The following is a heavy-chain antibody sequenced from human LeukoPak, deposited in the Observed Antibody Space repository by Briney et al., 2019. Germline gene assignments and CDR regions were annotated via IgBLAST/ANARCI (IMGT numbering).Heavy chain of an antibody. CDR2: IYTSGTT. Sequence: SETLSLTCTVSGGSFSTYYWSWIRQPAGKGLEWIGHIYTSGTTNYNPSLKSRVTMSVDTSKNQFSLKLSSVTAADTAVYYCARVHCSGGSCRVDPWGQGTLVTVSS. J-gene: IGHJ5*02. V-gene: IGHV4-4*07. CDR1: GGSFSTYY. D-gene: IGHD2-15*01. CDR3: ARVHCSGGSCRVDP.